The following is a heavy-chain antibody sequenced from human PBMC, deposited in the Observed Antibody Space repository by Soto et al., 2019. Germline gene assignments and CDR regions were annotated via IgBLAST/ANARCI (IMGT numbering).Heavy chain of an antibody. CDR1: GGSFSGYY. V-gene: IGHV4-34*01. CDR3: ASRLRGYSYGSGYYGMDV. J-gene: IGHJ6*02. D-gene: IGHD5-18*01. Sequence: SETLSLTCAVYGGSFSGYYWSWIRQPPGKGLEWIGEISHSGSTNYNPSLKSRVTISVDTSKNQFSLKLSSVTAADTAVYYCASRLRGYSYGSGYYGMDVWGQGTTVTVSS. CDR2: ISHSGST.